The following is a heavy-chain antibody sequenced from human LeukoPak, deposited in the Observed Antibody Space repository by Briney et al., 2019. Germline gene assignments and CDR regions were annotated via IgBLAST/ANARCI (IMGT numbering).Heavy chain of an antibody. CDR2: IYTSGST. CDR3: AGYYYDPIFDY. D-gene: IGHD3-22*01. Sequence: PSETLSLTCTVSGCSISSGSYYWSWIRQPAGKGLEWIVRIYTSGSTNYNPSLKSRVTISVDTSKNQFSLKLSSVTAADTAVYYCAGYYYDPIFDYWGQGTLVTVSS. CDR1: GCSISSGSYY. J-gene: IGHJ4*02. V-gene: IGHV4-61*02.